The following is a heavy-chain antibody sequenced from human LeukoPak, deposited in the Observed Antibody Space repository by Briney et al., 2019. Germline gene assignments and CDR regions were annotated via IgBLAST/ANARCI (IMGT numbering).Heavy chain of an antibody. CDR1: GYTLTSYY. Sequence: ASVKVSCKASGYTLTSYYMHWVRQAPGQGLEWMGIINPSGGSTSYAQKFQGRVTMTRDTSTSTVYMELSSLRSEDTAVYYCARGVIVVVVAATPVDYWGQGTLVTVSS. D-gene: IGHD2-15*01. J-gene: IGHJ4*02. CDR2: INPSGGST. V-gene: IGHV1-46*01. CDR3: ARGVIVVVVAATPVDY.